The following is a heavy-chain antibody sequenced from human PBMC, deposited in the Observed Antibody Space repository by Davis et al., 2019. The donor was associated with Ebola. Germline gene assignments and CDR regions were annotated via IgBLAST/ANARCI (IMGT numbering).Heavy chain of an antibody. J-gene: IGHJ4*02. CDR2: IVVGSGNT. Sequence: SVKVSCKASGFTFTSSAVQWVRQARGQRLEWIGWIVVGSGNTNYAQKFQGRVTMTRDTSTSTAYMELSSLRSEDTAVYYCATSYQPEYSSSSPFDYWGQGTLVTVSS. CDR1: GFTFTSSA. CDR3: ATSYQPEYSSSSPFDY. V-gene: IGHV1-58*01. D-gene: IGHD6-6*01.